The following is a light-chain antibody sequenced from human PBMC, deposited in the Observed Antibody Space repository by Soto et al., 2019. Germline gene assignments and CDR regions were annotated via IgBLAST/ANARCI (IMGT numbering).Light chain of an antibody. CDR2: DAS. CDR1: QSVISTY. V-gene: IGKV3D-20*01. J-gene: IGKJ2*01. Sequence: EIVLTQSPATLSLSPGERATLSCGASQSVISTYLAWYQQKPGLAPRLLIYDASSSATGIPDRFSVSGSGTDFTLTISRLEPEDFAVYYCQQYGSSPFTFGQGTKLEIK. CDR3: QQYGSSPFT.